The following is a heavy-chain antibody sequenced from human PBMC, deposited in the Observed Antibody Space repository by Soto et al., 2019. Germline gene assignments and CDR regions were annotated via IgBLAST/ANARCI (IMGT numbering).Heavy chain of an antibody. Sequence: VSVMCPCKTFGYTFSSYCMHWVRQAPGQGLEWMGWINPKSGGTLYAQKFQGRVTMTRDTSISTAYMELSRLRSDDTAVYYCARGETFAYETSGYSVYWG. J-gene: IGHJ4*01. CDR3: ARGETFAYETSGYSVY. CDR2: INPKSGGT. V-gene: IGHV1-2*02. D-gene: IGHD3-22*01. CDR1: GYTFSSYC.